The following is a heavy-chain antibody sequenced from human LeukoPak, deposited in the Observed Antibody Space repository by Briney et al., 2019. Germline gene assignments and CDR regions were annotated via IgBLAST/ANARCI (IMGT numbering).Heavy chain of an antibody. J-gene: IGHJ4*02. V-gene: IGHV3-23*01. CDR1: GFTFSSYA. CDR3: AKDRVDWLVSVFDY. Sequence: GGSLRLSCAASGFTFSSYAMSWVRQAPGKGLEWVSAISGGGGSTYYADSVRGRFTISRDNSKNKLYLQMNSLRAEDTAVYSCAKDRVDWLVSVFDYWGQGTLVTVSS. CDR2: ISGGGGST. D-gene: IGHD3-9*01.